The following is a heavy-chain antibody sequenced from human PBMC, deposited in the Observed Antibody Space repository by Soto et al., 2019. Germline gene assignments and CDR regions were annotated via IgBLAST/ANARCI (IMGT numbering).Heavy chain of an antibody. V-gene: IGHV5-51*01. CDR1: GYSFTSYW. D-gene: IGHD3-10*01. J-gene: IGHJ6*02. CDR3: AGGGVRGVITRTRDYYGMDV. Sequence: LKIACKGSGYSFTSYWICWVRQMPGKGLEWMGIIYPGDSDTRYSPSFQGQVTISADKSISTAYLQWSSLKASDTAMYYCAGGGVRGVITRTRDYYGMDVWGQGTTVTVSS. CDR2: IYPGDSDT.